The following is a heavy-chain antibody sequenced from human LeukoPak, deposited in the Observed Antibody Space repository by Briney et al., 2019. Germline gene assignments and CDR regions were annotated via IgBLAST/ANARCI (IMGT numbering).Heavy chain of an antibody. Sequence: SVKVSCNASGGTFSSYAISWVRQAPGQGLEWMGGIIPIFGTANYAQKFQGRVTITADESTSTAYMELSSLRSEDTAVYYCARETMRYCSSTSCYKGEFDYWGQGTLVTVSS. CDR2: IIPIFGTA. V-gene: IGHV1-69*13. CDR1: GGTFSSYA. J-gene: IGHJ4*02. CDR3: ARETMRYCSSTSCYKGEFDY. D-gene: IGHD2-2*02.